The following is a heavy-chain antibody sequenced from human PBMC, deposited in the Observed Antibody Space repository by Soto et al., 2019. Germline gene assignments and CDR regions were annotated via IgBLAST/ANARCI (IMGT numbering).Heavy chain of an antibody. Sequence: QPGGCLRLSCVVSGFTFSSYAVSWVRQAPGKGLEWVSSISSTGDNTYYADSVKGRFTVSRDNAYNTLYLQMSSLRAEDTAIYYCAKRKYYDHSVLWDYWGQGTLVTVSS. CDR3: AKRKYYDHSVLWDY. CDR1: GFTFSSYA. J-gene: IGHJ4*02. V-gene: IGHV3-23*01. D-gene: IGHD3-22*01. CDR2: ISSTGDNT.